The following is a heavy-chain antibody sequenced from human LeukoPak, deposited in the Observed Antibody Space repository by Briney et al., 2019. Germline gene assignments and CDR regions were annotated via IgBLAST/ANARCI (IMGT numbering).Heavy chain of an antibody. CDR2: ISGSGGST. CDR1: GVTFSRNA. D-gene: IGHD3-3*02. CDR3: SEQKTILASDTSDVNY. V-gene: IGHV3-23*01. Sequence: GGSLRLSCVASGVTFSRNAMNGVRQAPGKGLEWVSAISGSGGSTYYADSVKGRFTISRDNSKNTLYLQMNSLRAEDKDVYYWSEQKTILASDTSDVNYWGQRTLVTVSS. J-gene: IGHJ4*02.